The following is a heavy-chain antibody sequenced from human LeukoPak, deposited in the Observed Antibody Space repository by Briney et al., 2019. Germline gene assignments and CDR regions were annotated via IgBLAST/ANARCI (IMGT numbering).Heavy chain of an antibody. CDR2: IKYDSSDK. J-gene: IGHJ4*02. Sequence: GGSLRLSCAASGFTFNNYWMIWVRQAPGKGLEWVADIKYDSSDKFYVDSVKGRFTISRDNAQSSVYLQMTSLRADDTAIYYCARLMTEAGTYSYYLDNWGQGALVTVSS. D-gene: IGHD6-19*01. CDR3: ARLMTEAGTYSYYLDN. V-gene: IGHV3-7*01. CDR1: GFTFNNYW.